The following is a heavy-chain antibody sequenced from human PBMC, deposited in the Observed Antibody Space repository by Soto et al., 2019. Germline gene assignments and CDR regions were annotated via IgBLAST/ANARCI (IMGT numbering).Heavy chain of an antibody. V-gene: IGHV4-34*01. CDR2: INHSGTT. CDR3: AARSSNRRFDP. D-gene: IGHD6-13*01. Sequence: QVQLQQWGAGLLKPSETLSLTCAVYGGSFSDYYWSWIRQPPEKGLEWIGEINHSGTTNYNPSLKSXXPXSXXTSTHPLSLKVSAVAAADTAVYSCAARSSNRRFDPWGQGALVTVSS. CDR1: GGSFSDYY. J-gene: IGHJ5*02.